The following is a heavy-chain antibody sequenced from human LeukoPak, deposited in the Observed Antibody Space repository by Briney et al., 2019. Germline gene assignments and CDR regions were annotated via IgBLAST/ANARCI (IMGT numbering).Heavy chain of an antibody. CDR2: ISGTGYNT. CDR3: AKGHTDYGTGFDC. Sequence: GGSLRLSCAASGLTFSNFAMSWVRQAPGRGLESVLVISGTGYNTYYADSVKGQFTVSRDNSQNTLYLQMNSLRAEDTAVYYCAKGHTDYGTGFDCWGQGTLVTVAS. J-gene: IGHJ4*02. CDR1: GLTFSNFA. D-gene: IGHD4/OR15-4a*01. V-gene: IGHV3-23*01.